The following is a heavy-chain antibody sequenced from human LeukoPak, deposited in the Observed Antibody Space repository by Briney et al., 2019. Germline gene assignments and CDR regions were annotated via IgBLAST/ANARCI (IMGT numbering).Heavy chain of an antibody. D-gene: IGHD3-3*01. CDR1: GGSISSYY. V-gene: IGHV4-59*01. CDR3: ARAPRNFWSGYGMDV. J-gene: IGHJ6*02. CDR2: IYYSGST. Sequence: SETLSLTCTVSGGSISSYYWSWIRQPPGKGLEWIGYIYYSGSTNYNPSLKSRVTISVDTSKNQFSLKLSSVTAADTAVYYCARAPRNFWSGYGMDVWGQGTTVTVSS.